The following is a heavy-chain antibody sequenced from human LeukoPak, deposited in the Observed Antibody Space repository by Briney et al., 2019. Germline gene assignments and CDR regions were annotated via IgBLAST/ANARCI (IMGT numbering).Heavy chain of an antibody. Sequence: PGGSLRLSCAASGFTFSNSWMTWVRQAPGRGLEWVANIKEDGGEKYYVDSVKGRFTVSRDNAKRSLYLQMNSLRAEDTAVYYCARDSIAAAGNYYHYGLDVWGQGTTVTVSS. CDR3: ARDSIAAAGNYYHYGLDV. CDR2: IKEDGGEK. J-gene: IGHJ6*02. V-gene: IGHV3-7*05. D-gene: IGHD6-13*01. CDR1: GFTFSNSW.